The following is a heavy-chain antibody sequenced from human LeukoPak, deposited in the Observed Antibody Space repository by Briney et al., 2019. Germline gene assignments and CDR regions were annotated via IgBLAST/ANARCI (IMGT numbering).Heavy chain of an antibody. D-gene: IGHD6-19*01. CDR1: GGSISSYY. V-gene: IGHV4-4*07. Sequence: PSETLSLTCTVSGGSISSYYWSWIRQPAGKGLEWIGRIYTSGSTSYNPSLKSRVTMSVDTSKNQFSLKLSSVTAADTAVYYCARDLTPVGQWLVREGDWFDPWGQGTLVTVSS. CDR3: ARDLTPVGQWLVREGDWFDP. CDR2: IYTSGST. J-gene: IGHJ5*02.